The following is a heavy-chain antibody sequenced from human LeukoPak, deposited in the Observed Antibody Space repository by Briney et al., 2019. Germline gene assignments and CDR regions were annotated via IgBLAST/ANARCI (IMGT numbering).Heavy chain of an antibody. CDR3: AKDYGDYGSGSSFDY. CDR1: GFTSSSYG. D-gene: IGHD3-10*01. J-gene: IGHJ4*02. Sequence: PGGSLRLSCAASGFTSSSYGMHWVRQAPGKGLEWVAFIRYDGSNKYYADSVKGRFTISRDNSKNTLYLQMNSLRAEDTAVYYCAKDYGDYGSGSSFDYWGQGTLVTVSS. CDR2: IRYDGSNK. V-gene: IGHV3-30*02.